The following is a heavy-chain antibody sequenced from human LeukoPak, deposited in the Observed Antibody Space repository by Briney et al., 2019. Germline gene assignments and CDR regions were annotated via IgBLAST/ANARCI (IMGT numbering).Heavy chain of an antibody. CDR3: ATNQIMIREYYFDY. CDR1: GLIFSSYV. Sequence: GGSLRLSCAASGLIFSSYVMSWVRQAPEKGLEWVSSISGTGSDTYYTDSVKGRFTISRDNSKNTLYLQMNSLRAEDTAVYYCATNQIMIREYYFDYWGQGTLVTVSS. D-gene: IGHD3-16*01. V-gene: IGHV3-23*01. J-gene: IGHJ4*02. CDR2: ISGTGSDT.